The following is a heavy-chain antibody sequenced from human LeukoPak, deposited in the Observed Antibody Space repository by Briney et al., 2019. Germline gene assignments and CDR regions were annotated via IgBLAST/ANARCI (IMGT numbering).Heavy chain of an antibody. Sequence: SETLSLTCTVSGGSISSSSYYWGWIRQPPGKGLEWIASIYYSGSTYYNPSLKSRVTISVDTSKNQFSLKLRSVTAADTAVYYCARLARTGRGYMDVWGKGTTVTVSS. D-gene: IGHD1-1*01. J-gene: IGHJ6*03. V-gene: IGHV4-39*07. CDR2: IYYSGST. CDR3: ARLARTGRGYMDV. CDR1: GGSISSSSYY.